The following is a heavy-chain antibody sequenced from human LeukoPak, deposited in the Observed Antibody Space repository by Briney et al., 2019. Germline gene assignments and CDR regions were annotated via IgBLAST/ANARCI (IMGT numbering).Heavy chain of an antibody. CDR3: ARGHSSSWYGEVNWFDP. Sequence: ASVKVSCKASGYTFTGYYMHWVRQAPGQGLEWMGWINPNSGGTNYAQKFQGRVTMTRDTSISTAYMELSRLRSDDTAVYYCARGHSSSWYGEVNWFDPWGQGTLVTVSS. V-gene: IGHV1-2*02. J-gene: IGHJ5*02. CDR1: GYTFTGYY. CDR2: INPNSGGT. D-gene: IGHD6-13*01.